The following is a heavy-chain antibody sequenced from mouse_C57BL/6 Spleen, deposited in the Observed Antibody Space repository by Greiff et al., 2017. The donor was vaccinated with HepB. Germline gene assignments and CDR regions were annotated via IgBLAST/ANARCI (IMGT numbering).Heavy chain of an antibody. CDR2: IYPGSGST. CDR3: AIDSSGYEAMDY. Sequence: QVQLQQPGAELVKPGASVKMSCKASGYTFTSYWITWVKQRPGQGLEWIGDIYPGSGSTNYNEKFKSKATLTVDTSSSTAYMQLSSLTSEDSAVYYCAIDSSGYEAMDYWGQGTSVTVSS. V-gene: IGHV1-55*01. J-gene: IGHJ4*01. D-gene: IGHD3-2*02. CDR1: GYTFTSYW.